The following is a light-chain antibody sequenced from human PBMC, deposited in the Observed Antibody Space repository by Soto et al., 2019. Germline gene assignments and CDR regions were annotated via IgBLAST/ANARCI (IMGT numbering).Light chain of an antibody. J-gene: IGLJ1*01. CDR1: KNDIGVYDF. CDR3: CSDVGSITYV. Sequence: QSVLTQPPSASGSPGQSVTISCTGTKNDIGVYDFVSWYQHHPGKAPKLMVYEGTKRPSGVSNRFSGSKSGNTASLTISGLQAEYDAYYYCCSDVGSITYVFGTGTKVTGL. CDR2: EGT. V-gene: IGLV2-23*01.